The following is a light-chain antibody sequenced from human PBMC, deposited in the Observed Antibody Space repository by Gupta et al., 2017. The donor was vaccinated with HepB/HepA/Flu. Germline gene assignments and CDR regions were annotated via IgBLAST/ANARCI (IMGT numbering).Light chain of an antibody. CDR3: QQYYISPLT. Sequence: DIVMTQSPDSLAVSLGERATINCKSSQSVSSSSNNKSYLAWYQQKPGQPPKLLIYWASTRESGVPDRFSGSGSGTDFTLTISSLQAEDVAVYYCQQYYISPLTFGGGTKVEIK. CDR1: QSVSSSSNNKSY. V-gene: IGKV4-1*01. CDR2: WAS. J-gene: IGKJ4*01.